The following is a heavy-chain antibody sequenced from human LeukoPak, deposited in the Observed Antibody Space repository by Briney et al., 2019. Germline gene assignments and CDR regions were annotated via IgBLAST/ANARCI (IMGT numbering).Heavy chain of an antibody. CDR2: IYYSGST. Sequence: SETLSLTCTVSGGSISSYYWSWIRQPPGKGLEWIGYIYYSGSTNYNSSLKSRVTISVDTSKNQFSLKLSSVTAADTAVYYCARRTVAGTLDYWGQGTLVTASS. V-gene: IGHV4-59*08. CDR1: GGSISSYY. D-gene: IGHD6-19*01. J-gene: IGHJ4*02. CDR3: ARRTVAGTLDY.